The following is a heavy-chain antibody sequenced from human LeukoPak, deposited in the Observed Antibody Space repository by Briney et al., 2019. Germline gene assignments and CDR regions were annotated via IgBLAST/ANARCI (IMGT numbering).Heavy chain of an antibody. V-gene: IGHV4-4*02. CDR1: GGSISSSNW. J-gene: IGHJ4*02. D-gene: IGHD6-13*01. Sequence: SETLSLTCTVSGGSISSSNWWSWVRQPPGKGLEWIGEIYHSGSTNYNPSLKSRVTISVDKSKNQFSLKLSSVTAADTAVYYCASAGGYSSSWALDYWGQGTLVTVSS. CDR3: ASAGGYSSSWALDY. CDR2: IYHSGST.